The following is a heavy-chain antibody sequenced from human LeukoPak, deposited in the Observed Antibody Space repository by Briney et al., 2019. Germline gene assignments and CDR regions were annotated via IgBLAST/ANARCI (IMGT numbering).Heavy chain of an antibody. D-gene: IGHD2-2*01. J-gene: IGHJ6*03. CDR1: LGTFSRYA. CDR2: IILIFGTA. V-gene: IGHV1-69*13. CDR3: ARGYCSSTSCLTGDYYYYYYMDV. Sequence: SVKVSFKASLGTFSRYAMSWVSQACGRGLEWMGGIILIFGTANYARKFQARVTINADESTRAGYMELSSLRYEDTAVYYCARGYCSSTSCLTGDYYYYYYMDVWGKGTTVTVSS.